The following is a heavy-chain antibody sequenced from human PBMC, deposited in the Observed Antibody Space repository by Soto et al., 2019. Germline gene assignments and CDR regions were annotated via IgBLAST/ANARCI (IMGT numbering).Heavy chain of an antibody. CDR1: GGSISSGGYY. Sequence: QVQLQESGPGLVKPSQTLSLTCTVSGGSISSGGYYWSWIRQHPGKGLEWIGYIYYSGSTYYNPSLRRRSTSSVDTSKNQVSRKLSSVTAADTAVYYCARAQADYYDSSGYRAYYFDYWGQGTLVTVSS. CDR3: ARAQADYYDSSGYRAYYFDY. V-gene: IGHV4-31*03. D-gene: IGHD3-22*01. CDR2: IYYSGST. J-gene: IGHJ4*02.